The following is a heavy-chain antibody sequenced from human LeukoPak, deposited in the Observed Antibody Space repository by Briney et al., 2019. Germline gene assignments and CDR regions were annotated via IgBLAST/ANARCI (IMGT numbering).Heavy chain of an antibody. J-gene: IGHJ5*02. CDR1: GGSISSSSYY. CDR3: ARAEKAYCGGDCIWFDP. D-gene: IGHD2-21*02. CDR2: IYYSGST. Sequence: SETLSLTCTVSGGSISSSSYYWGWIRQPPGKGLEWIGSIYYSGSTYYNPSLKSRATISVDTSKNQFSLKLSSATAADTAVYYCARAEKAYCGGDCIWFDPWGQGTLVTVSS. V-gene: IGHV4-39*07.